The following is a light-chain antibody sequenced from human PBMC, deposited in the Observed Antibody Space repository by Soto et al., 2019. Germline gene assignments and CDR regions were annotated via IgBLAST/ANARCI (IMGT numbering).Light chain of an antibody. V-gene: IGKV3-20*01. CDR1: HSVTSNY. CDR3: QQYGTSPIT. J-gene: IGKJ5*01. Sequence: EIVLTQSPGTLSLSPGEGATLSCGASHSVTSNYLAWYQQKPGQAPRLLINAASSRATGIPDRFSGSGSGTEFTLTISRLEPEDFAVYYCQQYGTSPITFGQGTRLEIK. CDR2: AAS.